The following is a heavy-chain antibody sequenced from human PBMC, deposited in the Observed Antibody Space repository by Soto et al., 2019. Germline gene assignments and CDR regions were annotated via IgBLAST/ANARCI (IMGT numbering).Heavy chain of an antibody. Sequence: QVQLVESGGGVVQPGRSLRLSCAASGFTFSSYAMHWVRQAPGKGLEWVAVISYDGSNKYYADSVKGRFTISRYKSNNPLYLPMNILRAEDKGVYYCARDASVATVYYYGMDVWGQGTTVTVSS. J-gene: IGHJ6*02. CDR3: ARDASVATVYYYGMDV. V-gene: IGHV3-30-3*01. CDR2: ISYDGSNK. D-gene: IGHD5-12*01. CDR1: GFTFSSYA.